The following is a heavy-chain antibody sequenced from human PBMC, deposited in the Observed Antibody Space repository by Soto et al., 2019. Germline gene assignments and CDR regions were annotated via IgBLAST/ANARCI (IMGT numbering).Heavy chain of an antibody. CDR2: IKSKTDGGTT. Sequence: EVQLVESGGGLVKPGGSLRLSCAASGFTFSNAWMNWVRQAPGKGLEWVGRIKSKTDGGTTDYAAPVKGRFTISRDDSKNTLYLQMNSLKTEDTAVYYCTTEEVISPTQTYFDYWGQGTLVTVSS. V-gene: IGHV3-15*07. D-gene: IGHD3-10*01. CDR1: GFTFSNAW. J-gene: IGHJ4*02. CDR3: TTEEVISPTQTYFDY.